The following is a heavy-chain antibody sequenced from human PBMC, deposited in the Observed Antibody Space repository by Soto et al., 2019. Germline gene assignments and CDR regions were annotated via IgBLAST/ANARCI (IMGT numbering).Heavy chain of an antibody. Sequence: SETLSLTCTVSGGSISSGGYYWSWIRQHPGKGLEWIGYIYYSGSTYYNPSLKSRVTISVDTSKNQFPLKLSSVTAADTAVYYCARVPRGGYDFWSGYFDYWGQGTLVTVSS. CDR2: IYYSGST. D-gene: IGHD3-3*01. V-gene: IGHV4-31*03. CDR3: ARVPRGGYDFWSGYFDY. CDR1: GGSISSGGYY. J-gene: IGHJ4*02.